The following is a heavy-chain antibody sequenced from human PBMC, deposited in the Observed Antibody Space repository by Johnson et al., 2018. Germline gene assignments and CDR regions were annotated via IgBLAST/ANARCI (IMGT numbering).Heavy chain of an antibody. D-gene: IGHD3-16*01. CDR2: TKPDDTAT. CDR3: VRLTAPGAIDVFYI. CDR1: GFAFNRFW. J-gene: IGHJ3*02. V-gene: IGHV3-7*01. Sequence: VQLGESGGGLVQPGGSLRLSCLTSGFAFNRFWMTWVRQAPGKGLEWVANTKPDDTATHSVDSVRGRFTTTRDNAKTSLYLQMNRLRAEDSAVYCCVRLTAPGAIDVFYIWGQGTMVTVSS.